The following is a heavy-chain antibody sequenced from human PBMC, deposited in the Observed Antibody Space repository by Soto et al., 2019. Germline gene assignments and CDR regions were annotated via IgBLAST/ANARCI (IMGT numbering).Heavy chain of an antibody. Sequence: PSETLSLTCTVSGGSISSSSYYWGWIRQPPGKGLEWIGSIYYSGSTYYNPSLKSRVTISVDTSKNQFSLKLSSVTAEDTAVYYCARGYCSGGSCYRYWGQGSQVTVSS. D-gene: IGHD2-15*01. CDR1: GGSISSSSYY. V-gene: IGHV4-39*01. J-gene: IGHJ4*02. CDR2: IYYSGST. CDR3: ARGYCSGGSCYRY.